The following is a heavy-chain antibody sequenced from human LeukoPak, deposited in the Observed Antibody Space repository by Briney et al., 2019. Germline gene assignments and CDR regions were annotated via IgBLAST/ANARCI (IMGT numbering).Heavy chain of an antibody. CDR2: ISSSGTTI. V-gene: IGHV3-48*03. J-gene: IGHJ4*02. Sequence: PGGSLRLSCAAPGFTFSSYEMNWVRQAPGKGLEWVSYISSSGTTIHYADSVKGRFTISRDNAKNSVYLQMNSLRVEDTAVYYCARVRYQTADYWGQGTLVTVSS. CDR3: ARVRYQTADY. CDR1: GFTFSSYE. D-gene: IGHD3-16*02.